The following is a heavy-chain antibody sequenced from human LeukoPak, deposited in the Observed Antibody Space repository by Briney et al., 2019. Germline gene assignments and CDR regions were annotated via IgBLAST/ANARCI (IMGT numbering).Heavy chain of an antibody. J-gene: IGHJ4*02. CDR1: GGSISSGGYY. D-gene: IGHD2-2*02. Sequence: SQTLSLTCTVSGGSISSGGYYWSWIRQPPGKGLEWIGYIYHSGSTYYNPSLKSRVTISVDRSKNQFSLKLSSVTAADTAVYYCASRECSSTSCYTGDFDYWGQGTLVTVSS. CDR3: ASRECSSTSCYTGDFDY. V-gene: IGHV4-30-2*01. CDR2: IYHSGST.